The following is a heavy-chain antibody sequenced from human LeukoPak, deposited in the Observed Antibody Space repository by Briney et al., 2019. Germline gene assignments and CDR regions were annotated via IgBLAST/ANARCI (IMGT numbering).Heavy chain of an antibody. Sequence: GGSLRLSCAASTLTFSTYGMHWVRQAPGKGLEWVAFIWFDGSNKYYADSVKGRFTISRDNSKNTLYLQMNSLRAEDTAVYYCCSGSPKGVDYWGQGTLVTVSS. CDR1: TLTFSTYG. CDR3: CSGSPKGVDY. V-gene: IGHV3-30*02. D-gene: IGHD3-10*02. J-gene: IGHJ4*02. CDR2: IWFDGSNK.